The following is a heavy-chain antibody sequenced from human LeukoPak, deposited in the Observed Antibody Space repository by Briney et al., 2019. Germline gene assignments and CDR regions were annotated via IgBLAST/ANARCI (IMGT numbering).Heavy chain of an antibody. CDR1: GGSISSSSYY. CDR2: IYYSGST. J-gene: IGHJ4*02. D-gene: IGHD2-21*01. V-gene: IGHV4-39*01. Sequence: ASETLSLTCTVSGGSISSSSYYWGWIRQPPGKGLEWIGSIYYSGSTYYNPSLKSRVTISVDTSKNQFSLKLSSVTAADTAVYYCARHCGGDCYSRWHKPRFDYRGQGTLVTVSS. CDR3: ARHCGGDCYSRWHKPRFDY.